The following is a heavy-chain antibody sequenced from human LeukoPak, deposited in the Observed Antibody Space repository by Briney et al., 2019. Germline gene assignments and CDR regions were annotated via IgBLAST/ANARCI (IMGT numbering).Heavy chain of an antibody. D-gene: IGHD6-13*01. J-gene: IGHJ4*02. CDR3: ARDLSASWYSLGY. CDR2: INWSGEST. CDR1: GLTVADYG. Sequence: GGSPRLSCAASGLTVADYGMSWVRQAPGKGLEWVSGINWSGESTGYADSVKGRFTISRDNAENALFLQMNSLRAEDTAVYYCARDLSASWYSLGYWGRGTLVTVSS. V-gene: IGHV3-20*04.